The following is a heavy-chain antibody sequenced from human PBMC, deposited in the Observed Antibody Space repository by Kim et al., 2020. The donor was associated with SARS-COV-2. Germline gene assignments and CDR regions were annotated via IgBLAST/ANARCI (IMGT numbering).Heavy chain of an antibody. CDR2: INPSGGST. J-gene: IGHJ6*02. CDR3: ARGHQAVVVVAATFYYYYGMDV. D-gene: IGHD2-15*01. CDR1: GYTITSYY. V-gene: IGHV1-46*01. Sequence: ASVKVSCKASGYTITSYYMHWVRQAPGQGLEWMGIINPSGGSTSYAQKFQGRVTMTRDTSTSTVYMELSSLRSEDTAVYYCARGHQAVVVVAATFYYYYGMDVWGQGTTVTVSS.